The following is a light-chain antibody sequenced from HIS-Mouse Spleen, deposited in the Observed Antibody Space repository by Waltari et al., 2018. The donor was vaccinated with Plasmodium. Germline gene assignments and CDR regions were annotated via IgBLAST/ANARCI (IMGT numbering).Light chain of an antibody. CDR1: SSAVGSYNL. CDR2: EGS. V-gene: IGLV2-23*03. J-gene: IGLJ3*02. Sequence: QSALTQPASVSGSPGQSITISCPGTSSAVGSYNLVSWYQQHHGKAPKLMIYEGSKRPSGVSNRFSGSKSGNTASLTISGLQAEDEADYYCCSYAGSSTFVFGGGTKLTVL. CDR3: CSYAGSSTFV.